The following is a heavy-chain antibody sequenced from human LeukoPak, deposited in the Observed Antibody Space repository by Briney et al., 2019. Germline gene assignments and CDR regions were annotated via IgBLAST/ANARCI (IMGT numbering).Heavy chain of an antibody. CDR2: INHSGST. D-gene: IGHD2-21*01. CDR1: GGTFSGYY. Sequence: SETLSLTCAVCGGTFSGYYWSWIRQPPGKGLEWIGEINHSGSTNYNPSLKSRVTISVDTSKNQFSLKLSSVTAADTAVYYCARANTYNYYYYMDVWGKGTTVTVSS. V-gene: IGHV4-34*01. CDR3: ARANTYNYYYYMDV. J-gene: IGHJ6*03.